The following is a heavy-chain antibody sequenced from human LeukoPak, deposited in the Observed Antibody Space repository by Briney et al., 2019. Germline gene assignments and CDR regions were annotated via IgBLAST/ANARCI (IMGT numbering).Heavy chain of an antibody. J-gene: IGHJ5*02. V-gene: IGHV1-8*01. CDR1: GYTFINYG. CDR3: ARTYYYLNGAYSNRFDP. Sequence: ASVKVSCKASGYTFINYGITWVRQATGQGLEWMGWMNPNSGNAGYAQKFQGRVTITRNTSISTAYMELSSLRSEDTAVYYCARTYYYLNGAYSNRFDPWGQGTLVTVSS. D-gene: IGHD2/OR15-2a*01. CDR2: MNPNSGNA.